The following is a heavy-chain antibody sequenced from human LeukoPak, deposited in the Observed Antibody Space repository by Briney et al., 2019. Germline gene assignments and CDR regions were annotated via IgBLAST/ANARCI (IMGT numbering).Heavy chain of an antibody. J-gene: IGHJ4*02. CDR2: INPKSGGT. D-gene: IGHD3-3*01. CDR1: GYTFTGQC. V-gene: IGHV1-2*02. Sequence: ASVKVSCQASGYTFTGQCIHWVRQAPGQGLEWMGWINPKSGGTEYAQKFQGRVTMTRDTSITTVYMELSRLTSDDTAVYYCAREINTIFGVGFDGAYDYWGQGTLVTVSS. CDR3: AREINTIFGVGFDGAYDY.